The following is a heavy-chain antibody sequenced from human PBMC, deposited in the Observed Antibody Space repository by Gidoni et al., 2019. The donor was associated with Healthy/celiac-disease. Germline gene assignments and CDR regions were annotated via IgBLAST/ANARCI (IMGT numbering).Heavy chain of an antibody. D-gene: IGHD6-6*01. CDR3: ARDRSYSSFRRIAYFDY. V-gene: IGHV3-21*01. CDR2: IRMSSSYI. CDR1: GFTFSSHS. Sequence: EVQLVESGGGLVKPGGSLRLSCAASGFTFSSHSRNWVRQAPGKGLEWVSSIRMSSSYIYYADSVKGRFTISRDNAKNSLYLQMNSLRAEDTAVYYCARDRSYSSFRRIAYFDYWGQGTLVTVSS. J-gene: IGHJ4*02.